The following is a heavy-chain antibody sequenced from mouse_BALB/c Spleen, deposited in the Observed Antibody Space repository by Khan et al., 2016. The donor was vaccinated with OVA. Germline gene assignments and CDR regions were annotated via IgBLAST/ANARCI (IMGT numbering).Heavy chain of an antibody. CDR2: IIPSNDYT. V-gene: IGHV1-4*01. CDR1: GYTFTTYT. D-gene: IGHD2-14*01. Sequence: QVRLQQSGAELARPEASVKMSCKASGYTFTTYTIHWVKQRPGQGLEWIGYIIPSNDYTNYNQKFKDRATLTADKSSSTAYMQLSSLTSEDSAVYYCVREGAYYRSDGWFAYWGQGTLVTVSA. CDR3: VREGAYYRSDGWFAY. J-gene: IGHJ3*01.